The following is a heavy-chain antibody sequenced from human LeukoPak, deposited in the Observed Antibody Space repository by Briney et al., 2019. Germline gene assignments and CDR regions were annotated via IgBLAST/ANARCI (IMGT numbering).Heavy chain of an antibody. Sequence: ASVKVSCKASGYTFTSYDINWVRQATGQGPEWMGWMNPNSGNTGYAQKFQGRVTMTRNTSIGTAYMELSSLRSEDTAVYYCARGDVRENWFDPWGQGTLVTVSS. CDR3: ARGDVRENWFDP. CDR1: GYTFTSYD. D-gene: IGHD3-3*01. CDR2: MNPNSGNT. V-gene: IGHV1-8*01. J-gene: IGHJ5*02.